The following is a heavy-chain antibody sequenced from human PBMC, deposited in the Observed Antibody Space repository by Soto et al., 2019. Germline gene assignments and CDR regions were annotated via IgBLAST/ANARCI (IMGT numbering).Heavy chain of an antibody. CDR3: ARDIRVVENYYGMDV. CDR1: GFTFSSYG. CDR2: IWYDGSNK. J-gene: IGHJ6*02. D-gene: IGHD3-3*01. Sequence: GGSLRLSCAASGFTFSSYGMHWVRQAPGKGLEWVAVIWYDGSNKYYADSVKGRFTISRDNAKNTLYLQMNSLRAEDTAVYYCARDIRVVENYYGMDVWGQGTTVTVSS. V-gene: IGHV3-33*01.